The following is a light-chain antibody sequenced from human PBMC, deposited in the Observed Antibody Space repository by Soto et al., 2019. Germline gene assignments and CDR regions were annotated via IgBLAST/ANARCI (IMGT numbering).Light chain of an antibody. Sequence: DIQMTQSPSSLSASVGDRVTITCRASQSISSYLNWYQQKPGKAPKLLIYAASSLQSGVPSTFSGSGSGTDFTLTISSLQPEDFATYYCQQGYSTPRTFGQGTKVDIK. CDR2: AAS. V-gene: IGKV1-39*01. J-gene: IGKJ1*01. CDR1: QSISSY. CDR3: QQGYSTPRT.